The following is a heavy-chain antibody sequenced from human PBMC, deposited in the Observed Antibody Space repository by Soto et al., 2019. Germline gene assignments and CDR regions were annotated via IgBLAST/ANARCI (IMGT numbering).Heavy chain of an antibody. CDR3: ATYKGAGAGTLHYDYGMDV. J-gene: IGHJ6*02. D-gene: IGHD6-19*01. CDR2: ISVSGGST. CDR1: GFPFSSYA. Sequence: PGGSLRLSCAASGFPFSSYAMSLVRQSPGKGLEWVSAISVSGGSTHYADSVKGRFTISRDNSKNTLYLQMKSLRAEDTAVYYCATYKGAGAGTLHYDYGMDVSGHGTTVTVS. V-gene: IGHV3-23*01.